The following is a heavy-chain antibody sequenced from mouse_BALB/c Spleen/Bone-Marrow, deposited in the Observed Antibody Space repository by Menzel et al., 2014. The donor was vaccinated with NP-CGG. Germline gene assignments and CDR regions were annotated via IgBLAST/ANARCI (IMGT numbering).Heavy chain of an antibody. V-gene: IGHV1-80*01. Sequence: VQLQQSGAELVRPGSSVKISCKASGYAFSVYWMNWVKQRPGQGLEWIGQIYPGDGDTNYNGKFKGRAPLTADKSSNTAYMQLSSLTSEDSAVYFCARGGISVDYWGQGTTLTVSS. CDR1: GYAFSVYW. CDR2: IYPGDGDT. CDR3: ARGGISVDY. J-gene: IGHJ2*01.